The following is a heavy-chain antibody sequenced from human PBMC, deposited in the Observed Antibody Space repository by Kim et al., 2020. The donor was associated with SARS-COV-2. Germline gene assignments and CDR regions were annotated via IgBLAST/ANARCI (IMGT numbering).Heavy chain of an antibody. CDR1: GFTFSSFS. CDR2: VDGSGSST. J-gene: IGHJ4*02. CDR3: ARVFLGYFESLGC. Sequence: GGSLRLSCVASGFTFSSFSMSWVRQAPGKGLEWVSTVDGSGSSTYYADSVKGRFTMSRDNAKTTVYLQMNSLRAEDAAVYFCARVFLGYFESLGCWGQGT. V-gene: IGHV3-23*01. D-gene: IGHD3-9*01.